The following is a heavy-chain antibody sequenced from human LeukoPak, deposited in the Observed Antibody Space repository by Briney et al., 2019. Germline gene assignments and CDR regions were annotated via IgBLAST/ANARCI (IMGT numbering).Heavy chain of an antibody. CDR3: ARDNLPWEPTAAFDI. CDR2: ISYDGSNK. J-gene: IGHJ3*02. Sequence: GRSLRLSCAASGFTFSSYAMHWVRQAPGKGLEWVAVISYDGSNKYYADSVKGRFTISRDNAKNSLYLQMNSLRAEDTAVYYCARDNLPWEPTAAFDIWGQGTMVTVSS. D-gene: IGHD1-26*01. V-gene: IGHV3-30*04. CDR1: GFTFSSYA.